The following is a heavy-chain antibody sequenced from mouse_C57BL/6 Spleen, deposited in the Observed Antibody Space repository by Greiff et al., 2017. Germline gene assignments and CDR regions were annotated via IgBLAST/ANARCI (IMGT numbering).Heavy chain of an antibody. CDR2: ISYSGST. D-gene: IGHD6-1*01. V-gene: IGHV3-1*01. CDR3: ARGSYEDAMDY. J-gene: IGHJ4*01. Sequence: EVKLMESGPGMVKPSQSLSLTCTVTGYSITSGYDWHWIRHFPGNKLEWMGYISYSGSTNYNPSLKSRISITHDTSKNHFFLKLNSVTTEDTATYYCARGSYEDAMDYWGQGTSVTVSS. CDR1: GYSITSGYD.